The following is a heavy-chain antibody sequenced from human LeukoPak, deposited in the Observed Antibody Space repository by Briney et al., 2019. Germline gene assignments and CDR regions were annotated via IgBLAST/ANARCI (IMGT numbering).Heavy chain of an antibody. D-gene: IGHD2-15*01. J-gene: IGHJ4*02. Sequence: QTGGSLRLSCAASGFTFSSYAMSWVRQAPRKGLGWVSAISGSGGSTYYAASVKGRFTISRDNSKNTLYLQMNSLRAEDTAVYYCAKYSVVVVAATLDYWGQGTLVTVSS. CDR1: GFTFSSYA. CDR2: ISGSGGST. CDR3: AKYSVVVVAATLDY. V-gene: IGHV3-23*01.